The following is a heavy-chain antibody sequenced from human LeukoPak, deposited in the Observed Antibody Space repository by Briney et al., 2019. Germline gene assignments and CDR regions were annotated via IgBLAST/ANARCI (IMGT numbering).Heavy chain of an antibody. J-gene: IGHJ3*02. CDR2: IYYSGST. Sequence: SETLSLTCTVSGGSISSYYWSWIRQPPGKGLEWIGYIYYSGSTYYNPSLKGRVTISVDTSKNQFSLKLSSVTAADTAVYYCARGIAAAAFDIWGQGTMVTVSS. CDR3: ARGIAAAAFDI. V-gene: IGHV4-59*12. CDR1: GGSISSYY. D-gene: IGHD2-15*01.